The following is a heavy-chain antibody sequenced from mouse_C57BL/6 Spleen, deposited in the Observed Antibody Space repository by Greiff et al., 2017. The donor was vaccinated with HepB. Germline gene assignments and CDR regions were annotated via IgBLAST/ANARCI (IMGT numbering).Heavy chain of an antibody. V-gene: IGHV1-22*01. CDR1: GYTFTDYN. CDR3: ARWWLLPYYFDY. D-gene: IGHD2-3*01. Sequence: EVQLQQSGPELVKPGASVKMSCKASGYTFTDYNMHWVKQSHGKSLEWIGYINPNNGGTSYNQKFKGKATLTVNKSSSTAYMERRSLTSEDAAVYYGARWWLLPYYFDYWGQGTTLTVSS. J-gene: IGHJ2*01. CDR2: INPNNGGT.